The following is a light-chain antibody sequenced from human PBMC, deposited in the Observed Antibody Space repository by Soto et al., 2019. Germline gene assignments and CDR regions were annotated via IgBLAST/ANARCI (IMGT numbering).Light chain of an antibody. J-gene: IGKJ2*01. CDR2: GAS. Sequence: EIVLTQSPGTLSLSPGERATLSCRASQTVSSSYLAWYQQKPGQAPRLLIYGASSSATGIPDRFSGSGSGTDFTLTISRLEPEDFAVYYCQQYGSSPYTFGQGTKLHIK. CDR1: QTVSSSY. CDR3: QQYGSSPYT. V-gene: IGKV3-20*01.